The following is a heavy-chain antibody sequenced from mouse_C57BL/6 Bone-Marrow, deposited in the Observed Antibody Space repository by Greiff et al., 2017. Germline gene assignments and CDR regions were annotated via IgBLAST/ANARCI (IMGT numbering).Heavy chain of an antibody. CDR2: INPSSGYT. J-gene: IGHJ3*01. V-gene: IGHV1-4*01. CDR1: GYTFTSYT. D-gene: IGHD2-2*01. Sequence: VQLQQSGAELARPGASVKMSCKASGYTFTSYTMHWVKQRPGQGLEWIGYINPSSGYTKYNQKFKDKATLTADKSSSTAYMQLSSLTSEDSAVYYCARGTLGYEGFAYWGQGTLVTVSA. CDR3: ARGTLGYEGFAY.